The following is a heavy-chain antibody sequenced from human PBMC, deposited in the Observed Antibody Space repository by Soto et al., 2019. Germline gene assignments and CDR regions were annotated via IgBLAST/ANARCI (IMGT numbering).Heavy chain of an antibody. Sequence: QVQLVESGGGVVQPGGSLTLSCAASRFTFSNYGMHWVRQAPGEGLEWVAVISYDGTNHYYADSVRGRFTISRDNSKNTLYLHMDRLTSDDTAVYYCASDTKTGVVVPGAPKYWGQGTLVAVSS. CDR2: ISYDGTNH. V-gene: IGHV3-30*03. D-gene: IGHD2-2*01. CDR3: ASDTKTGVVVPGAPKY. CDR1: RFTFSNYG. J-gene: IGHJ4*02.